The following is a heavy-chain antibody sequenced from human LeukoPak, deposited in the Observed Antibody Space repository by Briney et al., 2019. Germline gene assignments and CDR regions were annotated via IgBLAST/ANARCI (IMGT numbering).Heavy chain of an antibody. CDR2: IYSGGTT. J-gene: IGHJ4*02. Sequence: GGSLRLSCTASGFTVSTSYLTWVRQAPGKGLEWVSGIYSGGTTYYAESVKGRSTISRDNSKNTVHLQMNSLRAEDTAVYYCVRGFTGSYDYWGQGALVTVSS. D-gene: IGHD1-26*01. CDR1: GFTVSTSY. V-gene: IGHV3-53*01. CDR3: VRGFTGSYDY.